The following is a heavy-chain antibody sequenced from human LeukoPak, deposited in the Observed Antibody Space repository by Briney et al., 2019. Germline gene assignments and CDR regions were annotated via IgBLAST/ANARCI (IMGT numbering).Heavy chain of an antibody. CDR2: FYYSGST. D-gene: IGHD5-18*01. V-gene: IGHV4-39*07. CDR3: ARGRIQLWSKYYFDY. J-gene: IGHJ4*02. CDR1: GGSISSSSYY. Sequence: SETLSLTCTVSGGSISSSSYYWGWIRQPPGKGLEWIGSFYYSGSTYYNPSLKSRVTISVDTSKNQFSLKLSSVTAADTAVYYCARGRIQLWSKYYFDYWGQGTLVTVSS.